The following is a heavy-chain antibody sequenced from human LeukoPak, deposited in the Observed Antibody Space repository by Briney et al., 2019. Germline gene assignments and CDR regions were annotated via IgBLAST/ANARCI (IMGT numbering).Heavy chain of an antibody. CDR2: IWYDGSNK. D-gene: IGHD6-13*01. CDR1: GFTFSSYG. Sequence: PGRSLRLSCAASGFTFSSYGMHWVRQAPGKGLEWVAVIWYDGSNKYYADSVKGRFTISRDNSKNTLHLQMNSLRAEDTAVYYCAKDQAAAGNYFDYWGQGTLVTVSS. J-gene: IGHJ4*02. V-gene: IGHV3-33*06. CDR3: AKDQAAAGNYFDY.